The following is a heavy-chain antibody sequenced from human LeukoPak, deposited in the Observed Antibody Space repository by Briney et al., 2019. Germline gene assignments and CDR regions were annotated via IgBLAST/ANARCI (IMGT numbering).Heavy chain of an antibody. CDR3: ARHEVGSSSSW. Sequence: PSETLSLTCTVSGASISSSSYYWGWIRQPPGKGLEWIGSIYYSVSTYYNPSLMSRVTMSVDTSKNQFTLSLSSVTASDTAVYYCARHEVGSSSSWWGQGTLVTVSS. J-gene: IGHJ4*02. D-gene: IGHD6-6*01. V-gene: IGHV4-39*01. CDR1: GASISSSSYY. CDR2: IYYSVST.